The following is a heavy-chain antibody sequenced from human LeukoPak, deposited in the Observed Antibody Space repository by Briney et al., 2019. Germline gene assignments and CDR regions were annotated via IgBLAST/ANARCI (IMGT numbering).Heavy chain of an antibody. CDR2: VNSDGSTT. V-gene: IGHV3-74*01. D-gene: IGHD1-26*01. CDR3: ASGSYPIY. CDR1: GFTFRTYW. J-gene: IGHJ4*02. Sequence: PGGSLRLSCAASGFTFRTYWMHWVRQAPGKGLVWVSRVNSDGSTTTYADSVKGRFTISRDNAKNTLYPQMNSLRAEDTAVYYCASGSYPIYWGQGTLVTVSS.